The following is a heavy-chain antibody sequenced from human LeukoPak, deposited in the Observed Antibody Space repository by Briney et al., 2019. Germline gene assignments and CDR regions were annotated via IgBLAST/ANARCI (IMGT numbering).Heavy chain of an antibody. Sequence: GGSLRLSCAASGFTFSSYAMHWVRQAPGKGLEWVAVISYDGSNKYYADSVKGRFTISRDNSKNTLYLQMNSLRAEDTAVYYGARVGNGYINSALGYWGQGTLVTVSS. J-gene: IGHJ4*02. CDR2: ISYDGSNK. V-gene: IGHV3-30*04. CDR3: ARVGNGYINSALGY. CDR1: GFTFSSYA. D-gene: IGHD5-24*01.